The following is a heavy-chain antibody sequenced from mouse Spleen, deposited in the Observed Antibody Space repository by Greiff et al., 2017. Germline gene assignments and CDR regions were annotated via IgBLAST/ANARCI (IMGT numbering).Heavy chain of an antibody. CDR3: ARRTGTRFAY. D-gene: IGHD4-1*01. Sequence: EGKPMESGGGFVKLGGSLKLSCSASGFPFRSYAMAWVRQTPEKRLEWVATISSGGGNTYYPDSVKGRFTISRDNAKNTLYLQMSSLKSEDTAMYYCARRTGTRFAYWGQGTLVTVSA. J-gene: IGHJ3*01. V-gene: IGHV5-9*04. CDR1: GFPFRSYA. CDR2: ISSGGGNT.